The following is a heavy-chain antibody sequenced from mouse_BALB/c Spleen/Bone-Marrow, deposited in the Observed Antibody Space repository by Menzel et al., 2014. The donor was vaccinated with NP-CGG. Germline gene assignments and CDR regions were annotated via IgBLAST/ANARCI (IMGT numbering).Heavy chain of an antibody. CDR2: IHYSGST. CDR1: GYSIXSCYN. V-gene: IGHV3-1*02. Sequence: EVKLVESGPDLVKPSQSLSFACTVTGYSIXSCYNWHWIRLFPGNKLEWMGYIHYSGSTNYNPSLKSRISITRDTSKNQFFLHLNSVTTEDTATYYCARGGYYGSTYFDYWGQGTTLTVSS. D-gene: IGHD1-1*01. J-gene: IGHJ2*01. CDR3: ARGGYYGSTYFDY.